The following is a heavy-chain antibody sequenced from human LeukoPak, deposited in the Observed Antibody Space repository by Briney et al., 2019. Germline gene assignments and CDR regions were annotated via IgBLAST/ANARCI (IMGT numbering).Heavy chain of an antibody. V-gene: IGHV4-61*01. CDR3: AARYFDTGAFDY. CDR2: IYYSGST. D-gene: IGHD3-9*01. Sequence: SETLSLTCTVSGGSVSSGSYYWSWIRQPPGKGLEWIGYIYYSGSTNYNPSLKSRVTISVDTSENQFSLKLSSVTAADTAVYYCAARYFDTGAFDYWGQGTLVTVSS. J-gene: IGHJ4*02. CDR1: GGSVSSGSYY.